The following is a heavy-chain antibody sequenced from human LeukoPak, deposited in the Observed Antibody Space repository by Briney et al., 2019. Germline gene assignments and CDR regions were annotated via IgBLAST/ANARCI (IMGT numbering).Heavy chain of an antibody. Sequence: ASVRASCRAPGYSFSNYPMSWVRQAPGRGLEWVGWISNYDGRTVYGQRLQGRVTLTRDTSTSTAYMELTSLTSDDTAIYYCARGAVQFLEWPSDMDVWGKGTTVIVSS. CDR2: ISNYDGRT. J-gene: IGHJ6*03. CDR1: GYSFSNYP. D-gene: IGHD3-3*01. CDR3: ARGAVQFLEWPSDMDV. V-gene: IGHV1-18*01.